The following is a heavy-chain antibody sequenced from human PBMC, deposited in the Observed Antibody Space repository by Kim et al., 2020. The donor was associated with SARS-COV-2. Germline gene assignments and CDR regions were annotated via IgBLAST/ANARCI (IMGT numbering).Heavy chain of an antibody. J-gene: IGHJ3*02. D-gene: IGHD4-17*01. Sequence: SVKVSCKASGGTFSSYAISWVRQAPGQGLEWMGGIIPIFGTANYAQKFQGRVTITADESTSTAYMELSSLRSEDTAVYYCARLPSEYTVNHAFDIWGQGTMVTVSS. CDR1: GGTFSSYA. V-gene: IGHV1-69*13. CDR2: IIPIFGTA. CDR3: ARLPSEYTVNHAFDI.